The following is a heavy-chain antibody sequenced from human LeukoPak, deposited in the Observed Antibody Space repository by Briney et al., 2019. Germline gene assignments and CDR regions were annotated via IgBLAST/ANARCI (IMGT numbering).Heavy chain of an antibody. CDR3: VRTPPNWGADY. V-gene: IGHV1-8*01. CDR2: MSPNSGNT. D-gene: IGHD7-27*01. CDR1: GYTFTSYD. J-gene: IGHJ4*02. Sequence: ASVNVSCKASGYTFTSYDINWVRQATGQGLEWMGWMSPNSGNTGYAQKFQGRVTVTRNTAISTAYMELSSLRSEDTAVYFCVRTPPNWGADYWGQGTLVTVSS.